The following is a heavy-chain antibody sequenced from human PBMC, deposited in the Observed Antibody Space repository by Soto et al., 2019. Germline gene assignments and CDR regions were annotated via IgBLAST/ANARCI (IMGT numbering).Heavy chain of an antibody. Sequence: GGSLRLSCAASGFTFSSYAMSWVRKAPGKGLEWVSAISGSGGSTYYADSVKGRFTISRDNSKNTLYLQMNSLRAEDTAVYYCAKDEDPTEVFLDYWGQGTLVTVSS. D-gene: IGHD4-17*01. CDR1: GFTFSSYA. CDR3: AKDEDPTEVFLDY. CDR2: ISGSGGST. J-gene: IGHJ4*02. V-gene: IGHV3-23*01.